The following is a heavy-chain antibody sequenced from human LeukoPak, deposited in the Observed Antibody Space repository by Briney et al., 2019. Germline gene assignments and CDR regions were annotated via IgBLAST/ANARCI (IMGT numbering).Heavy chain of an antibody. D-gene: IGHD5-24*01. J-gene: IGHJ4*02. CDR2: ISSNGGTT. CDR3: VKAVGGWLPNYYYFDY. CDR1: GFSFSTYA. Sequence: PGGSLRLSCSASGFSFSTYALHWVRQAPGKGLEYVSGISSNGGTTYYADSVKGRFTISRDNSKNTLYLQMSSLRAEDTAVYYCVKAVGGWLPNYYYFDYWGQGTLVTVSS. V-gene: IGHV3-64D*09.